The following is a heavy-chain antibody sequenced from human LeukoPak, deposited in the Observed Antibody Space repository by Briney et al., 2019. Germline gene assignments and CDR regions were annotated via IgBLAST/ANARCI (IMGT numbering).Heavy chain of an antibody. Sequence: SVKVSCKASGGTFSSYAISWVRQAPGQGLEWMGGIIPIFGTANYAQKSQGRVTITADESTSTAYMELSSLRSEDTAVYYCATASGDSSGYYYADFDYWGQGTLVTVSS. CDR1: GGTFSSYA. CDR2: IIPIFGTA. CDR3: ATASGDSSGYYYADFDY. D-gene: IGHD3-22*01. V-gene: IGHV1-69*13. J-gene: IGHJ4*02.